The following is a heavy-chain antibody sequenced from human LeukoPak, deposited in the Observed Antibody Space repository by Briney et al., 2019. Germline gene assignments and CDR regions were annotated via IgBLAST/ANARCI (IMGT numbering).Heavy chain of an antibody. J-gene: IGHJ4*02. CDR2: IRHDGTNS. D-gene: IGHD4-11*01. Sequence: GGSLRLSCAASGFIFSNYGMHWVRQAPGKGLEWVAVIRHDGTNSYYADSVKGRFTISRDNSMNTLSLQMNSLRTEDTGVYYCAKKMGRGTTYFDYWGQGSLVIVSS. V-gene: IGHV3-30*02. CDR3: AKKMGRGTTYFDY. CDR1: GFIFSNYG.